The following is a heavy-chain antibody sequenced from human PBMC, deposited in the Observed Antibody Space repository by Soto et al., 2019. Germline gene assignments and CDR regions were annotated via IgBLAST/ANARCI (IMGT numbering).Heavy chain of an antibody. J-gene: IGHJ5*02. V-gene: IGHV4-31*03. CDR2: IYYSGST. CDR3: ARWWSGSRQGFDP. Sequence: QVQLQESGPGLVKPSQTLSLTCTVSGGSISSGDYYWSWIRQHPGKGLEWIGYIYYSGSTYYNPSLNSRVTISVDTSKNQFSLKLSSVTAADTAVYYCARWWSGSRQGFDPWGQGNLVTVSS. CDR1: GGSISSGDYY. D-gene: IGHD3-3*01.